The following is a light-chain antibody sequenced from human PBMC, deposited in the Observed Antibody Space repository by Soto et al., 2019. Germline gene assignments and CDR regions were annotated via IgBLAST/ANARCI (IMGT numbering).Light chain of an antibody. CDR1: RSNIGRNF. V-gene: IGLV1-47*01. J-gene: IGLJ3*02. CDR3: AAWDDTLDAQV. CDR2: RNN. Sequence: QSVLTQSPSASGTPGQRVTISCSGSRSNIGRNFAYWYQHVPGTAPRLLIQRNNERPSGVPDRFSGSKSGTSVSLAISGFRSDDEATYYCAAWDDTLDAQVFGGGTKLTVL.